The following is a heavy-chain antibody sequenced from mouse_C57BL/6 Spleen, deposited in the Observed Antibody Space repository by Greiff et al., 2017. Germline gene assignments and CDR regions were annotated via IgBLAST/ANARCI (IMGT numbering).Heavy chain of an antibody. V-gene: IGHV5-17*01. CDR2: ISSGSSTI. CDR1: GFTFSDYG. Sequence: DVKLVESGGGLVKPGGSLKLSCAASGFTFSDYGMHWVRQAPEKGLEWVAYISSGSSTIYYADTVKGRFTISRDNAKNTLCLQMTSLRSEDTAMYYCARRDYGFDYWGQGTTLTVSS. CDR3: ARRDYGFDY. D-gene: IGHD2-4*01. J-gene: IGHJ2*01.